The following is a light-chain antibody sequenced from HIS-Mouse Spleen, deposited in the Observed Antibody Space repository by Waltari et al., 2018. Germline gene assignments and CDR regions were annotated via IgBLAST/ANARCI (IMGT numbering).Light chain of an antibody. CDR2: DVS. Sequence: QSALTQPRSVSGSPAQSVTISCTATSSDVGGYNYVSWYQQHPGKAPKLMLYDVSKRPSGVPDRFSGSKSGNTASLTISGLQAEDEADYYCCSYAGSYTGVFGTGTKVTVL. CDR1: SSDVGGYNY. J-gene: IGLJ1*01. CDR3: CSYAGSYTGV. V-gene: IGLV2-11*01.